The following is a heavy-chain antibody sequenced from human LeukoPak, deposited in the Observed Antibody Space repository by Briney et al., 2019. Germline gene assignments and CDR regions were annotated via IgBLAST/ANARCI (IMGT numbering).Heavy chain of an antibody. D-gene: IGHD4-23*01. V-gene: IGHV4-59*01. Sequence: SETLSLTCAVYGGSFSSYYWSWIRQPPGKGLEWIGYIYYSGSTNYNPSLKSRVTISVDTSKNQFSLKLSSVTAADTAVYYCARAKATVVTELDPWGQGTLVTVSS. CDR2: IYYSGST. CDR3: ARAKATVVTELDP. CDR1: GGSFSSYY. J-gene: IGHJ5*02.